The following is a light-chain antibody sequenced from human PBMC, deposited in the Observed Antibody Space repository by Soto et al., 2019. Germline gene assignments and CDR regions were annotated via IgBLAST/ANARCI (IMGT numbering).Light chain of an antibody. Sequence: QSVLTQPPSASGSPGQSVTISCTGTSXDVGGYDYVSWYQQHPGKAPKLMIYEVSKRPSGVPDRFSGSKSGNTASLTVSGLQPEDEADYYCSSYAGSNKSVFGTGTKLTVL. CDR1: SXDVGGYDY. CDR2: EVS. V-gene: IGLV2-8*01. J-gene: IGLJ1*01. CDR3: SSYAGSNKSV.